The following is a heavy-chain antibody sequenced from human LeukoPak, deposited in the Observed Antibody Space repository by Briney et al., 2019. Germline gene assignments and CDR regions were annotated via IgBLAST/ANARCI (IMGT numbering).Heavy chain of an antibody. Sequence: ASVKVSCKASGYTFTSYDINWVRQATGQGLEWMGWMNPNSGNTGSAQKSQGRVTMTRNTSIRTAYMELSSLRSEDTAVYYCARARFDILTGYYYGMDVWGQGTTVTVSS. V-gene: IGHV1-8*01. CDR1: GYTFTSYD. CDR3: ARARFDILTGYYYGMDV. J-gene: IGHJ6*02. CDR2: MNPNSGNT. D-gene: IGHD3-9*01.